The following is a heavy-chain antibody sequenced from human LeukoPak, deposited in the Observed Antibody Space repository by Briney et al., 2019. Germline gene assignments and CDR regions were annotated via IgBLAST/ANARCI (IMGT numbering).Heavy chain of an antibody. CDR1: GYTFTAYY. CDR3: ARVAIFGVDLYHMDV. V-gene: IGHV1-2*02. Sequence: ASVKVSCKASGYTFTAYYMHWVRQAPGQGLEWMGWINPNSGGTNYAQNFQGRVTMTRDMSISTAYMEVSRLRSDDTAVYYCARVAIFGVDLYHMDVWGKGTTVTVSS. CDR2: INPNSGGT. D-gene: IGHD3-3*01. J-gene: IGHJ6*03.